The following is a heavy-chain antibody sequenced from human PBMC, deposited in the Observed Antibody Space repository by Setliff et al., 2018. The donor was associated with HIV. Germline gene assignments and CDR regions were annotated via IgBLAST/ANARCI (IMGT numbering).Heavy chain of an antibody. Sequence: SETLSLTCTVSGYSMTSDYQWGWIRQPPGKGLEWIGSIYHSGTTYHNPSLKSRVTISVDTSENQFSLKLISVTAADTAVFYCVRVDYGDYDFDYWGQGTLVTVSS. CDR1: GYSMTSDYQ. V-gene: IGHV4-38-2*02. CDR3: VRVDYGDYDFDY. J-gene: IGHJ4*02. D-gene: IGHD4-17*01. CDR2: IYHSGTT.